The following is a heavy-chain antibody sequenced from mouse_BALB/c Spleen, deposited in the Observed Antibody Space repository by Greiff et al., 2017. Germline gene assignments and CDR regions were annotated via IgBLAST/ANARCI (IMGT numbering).Heavy chain of an antibody. CDR2: ISDGGSYT. CDR1: GFTFSDYY. CDR3: ARDRGYATGSAMDY. Sequence: EVKLMESGGGLVKPGGSLKLSCAASGFTFSDYYMYWVRQTPEKRLEWVATISDGGSYTYYPDSVKGRFTISRDNAKNNLYLQMSSLKSEDTAMYYCARDRGYATGSAMDYWGQGTSVTVSS. D-gene: IGHD2-2*01. V-gene: IGHV5-4*02. J-gene: IGHJ4*01.